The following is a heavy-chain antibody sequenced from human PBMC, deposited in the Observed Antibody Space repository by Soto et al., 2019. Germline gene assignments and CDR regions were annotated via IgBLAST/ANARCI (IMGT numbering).Heavy chain of an antibody. Sequence: QVQLVESGGGVVQPGRSLRLSCAASGFTFSSYGMHWVRQAPGKGLEWVAVIWYDGSNKYYADSVKGRFTISRDNSKNTLYLQMNSLRAEDTAVYYCARDCGYWNYYYYGMDVWGQGTTVTVSS. CDR3: ARDCGYWNYYYYGMDV. J-gene: IGHJ6*02. CDR1: GFTFSSYG. D-gene: IGHD2-8*02. CDR2: IWYDGSNK. V-gene: IGHV3-33*01.